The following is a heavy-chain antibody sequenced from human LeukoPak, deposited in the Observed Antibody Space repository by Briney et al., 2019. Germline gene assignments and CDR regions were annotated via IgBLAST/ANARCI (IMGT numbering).Heavy chain of an antibody. CDR2: TYYRSKWYN. CDR1: GDSVSSNSAA. CDR3: ARDDLQLERRLGGSTEYYYYYMDV. J-gene: IGHJ6*03. V-gene: IGHV6-1*01. D-gene: IGHD1-1*01. Sequence: SQTLSLTCAISGDSVSSNSAAWNWIRQSPSRGLEWLGRTYYRSKWYNDYAVSVKSRITINPDTSKNQFSLQLNSVTPEDTAVYYCARDDLQLERRLGGSTEYYYYYMDVWGKGTTVTVSS.